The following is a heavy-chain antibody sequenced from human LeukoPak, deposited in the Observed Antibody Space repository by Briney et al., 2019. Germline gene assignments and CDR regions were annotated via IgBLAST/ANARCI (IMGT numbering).Heavy chain of an antibody. Sequence: SETLSLTCTVSGGSVSSRSSYWGWIRQPPGKGLEWIGSIYYKGNTYLNPSLKSRLSISEDTSKNQFSLKLSSVTAADTAVYYCARGAVGAPDYWGQGTLVTVSS. CDR1: GGSVSSRSSY. V-gene: IGHV4-39*07. CDR2: IYYKGNT. D-gene: IGHD1-26*01. J-gene: IGHJ4*02. CDR3: ARGAVGAPDY.